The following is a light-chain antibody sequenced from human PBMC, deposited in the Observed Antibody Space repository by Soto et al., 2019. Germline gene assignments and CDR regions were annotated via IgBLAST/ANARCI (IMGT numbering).Light chain of an antibody. CDR3: QQYATSPALT. Sequence: EIVLTQSPGTLSLSPGERPTLSCRASQSVSSNYLAWYQHRPGQAPRLLIYGASSRATGIPDRFSGSGSGTDFTLTISRLEPEDFAVYYCQQYATSPALTFGGGTKVDIK. CDR2: GAS. CDR1: QSVSSNY. J-gene: IGKJ4*01. V-gene: IGKV3-20*01.